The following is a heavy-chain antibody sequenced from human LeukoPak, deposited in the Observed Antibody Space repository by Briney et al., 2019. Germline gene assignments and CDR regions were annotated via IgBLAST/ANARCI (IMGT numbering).Heavy chain of an antibody. CDR3: ARYPGGQLAFDY. V-gene: IGHV4-59*08. Sequence: PSETLSLTCTVSGGSISSYYWSWIRLPPGKGLEWIGYIYYSGSTNYNPSLKSRVTISVDTSKNQFSLKLSSVTAADTAVYYCARYPGGQLAFDYWGQGTLVTVSS. CDR2: IYYSGST. CDR1: GGSISSYY. J-gene: IGHJ4*02. D-gene: IGHD6-13*01.